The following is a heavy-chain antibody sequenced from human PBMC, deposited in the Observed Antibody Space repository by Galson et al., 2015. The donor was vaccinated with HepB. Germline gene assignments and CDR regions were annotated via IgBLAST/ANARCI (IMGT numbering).Heavy chain of an antibody. Sequence: SVKVSCKVSGYTLTELSMHWVRQAPGKGLEWMGGFDPEDGETIYAQKFQGRVTMTEDTSTDTAYMELSSLRSEDTAVYYCATDTIYSYGSRNLDYWGQGTLVTVSS. CDR2: FDPEDGET. CDR1: GYTLTELS. CDR3: ATDTIYSYGSRNLDY. J-gene: IGHJ4*02. V-gene: IGHV1-24*01. D-gene: IGHD5-18*01.